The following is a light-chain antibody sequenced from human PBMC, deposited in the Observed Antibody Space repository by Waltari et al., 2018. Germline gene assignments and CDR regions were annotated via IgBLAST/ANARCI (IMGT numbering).Light chain of an antibody. Sequence: NFMLTQPHSVSESPGTPVTISCTRNSGDIVGDYVQWYQQRPGSAPTTVIYEDDQRPSGVPDRFSGSIDTSNSASLTISRLRTEDEADYYCQSYDNNIVLFGGGTKLTVL. CDR2: EDD. CDR3: QSYDNNIVL. J-gene: IGLJ2*01. V-gene: IGLV6-57*03. CDR1: SGDIVGDY.